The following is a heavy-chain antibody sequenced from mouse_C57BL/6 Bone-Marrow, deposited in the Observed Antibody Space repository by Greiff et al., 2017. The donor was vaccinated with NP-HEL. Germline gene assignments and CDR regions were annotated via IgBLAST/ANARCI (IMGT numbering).Heavy chain of an antibody. CDR2: TSSGGSYT. CDR1: GFTFSSYG. D-gene: IGHD1-1*01. V-gene: IGHV5-6*01. Sequence: EVQLVESGGDLVKPGGSLKLSCAASGFTFSSYGMSWVRQTPDKRLEWVATTSSGGSYTYYPDSVKGRFTISRDNAKNTLYLQMSSLKSEDTAMYYCARHYYASFAYWGQGTLVTVSA. CDR3: ARHYYASFAY. J-gene: IGHJ3*01.